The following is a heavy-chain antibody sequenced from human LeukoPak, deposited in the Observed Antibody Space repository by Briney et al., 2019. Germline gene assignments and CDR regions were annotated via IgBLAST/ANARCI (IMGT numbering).Heavy chain of an antibody. Sequence: GGSLRLSCAASGFTVSSNYMSWVRQAPGKGLEWVSVIYSGGSTYYADSVKGRFTISRDNSKNTLYLQMNSLRAEDTAVYYCAIRRYSYGTFDYWGQGTLVTVSS. J-gene: IGHJ4*02. CDR3: AIRRYSYGTFDY. CDR2: IYSGGST. CDR1: GFTVSSNY. V-gene: IGHV3-66*02. D-gene: IGHD5-18*01.